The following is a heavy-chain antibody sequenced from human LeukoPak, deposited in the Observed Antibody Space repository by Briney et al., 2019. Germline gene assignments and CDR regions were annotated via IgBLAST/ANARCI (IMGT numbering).Heavy chain of an antibody. CDR1: GFISGGFA. Sequence: GGSLRLSCAASGFISGGFAMHWVRQAPGKGLEWVSGFIWNSGSIGYADSVKGRLTISRDIAKNSLHVQMNSLRAEDTALYYCGASTAAAGYFYYMDVWGRGTTVTVSS. V-gene: IGHV3-9*02. J-gene: IGHJ6*03. CDR2: FIWNSGSI. D-gene: IGHD6-13*01. CDR3: GASTAAAGYFYYMDV.